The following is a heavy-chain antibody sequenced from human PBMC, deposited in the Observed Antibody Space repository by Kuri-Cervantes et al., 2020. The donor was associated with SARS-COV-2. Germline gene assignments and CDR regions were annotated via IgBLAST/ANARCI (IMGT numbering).Heavy chain of an antibody. D-gene: IGHD1-26*01. J-gene: IGHJ4*02. Sequence: ESLKISCTVSGGSISTYYWSWIRQPPGKGLEWIGYLYHSGSTNYNPSLKSRVTISLDTSKNQFSLKLSSVTAADTAVYYCATGSYYVAYDYWGQGTLVTVSS. CDR3: ATGSYYVAYDY. V-gene: IGHV4-59*01. CDR1: GGSISTYY. CDR2: LYHSGST.